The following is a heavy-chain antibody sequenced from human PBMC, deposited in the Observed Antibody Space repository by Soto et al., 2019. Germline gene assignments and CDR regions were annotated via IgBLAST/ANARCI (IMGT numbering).Heavy chain of an antibody. CDR2: ISAYNGNT. Sequence: QLQLVQSGAEVKKPGASVKVSCKASGYTFTSYGISWVRQAPGQGLEWMGWISAYNGNTNYAQKLQGRVTMTTDTSTSTAYMELRSLRSDDTAVYYCARESTRRGYNPYYYGMDVWGQGTTVTVSS. CDR3: ARESTRRGYNPYYYGMDV. CDR1: GYTFTSYG. J-gene: IGHJ6*02. V-gene: IGHV1-18*04. D-gene: IGHD5-12*01.